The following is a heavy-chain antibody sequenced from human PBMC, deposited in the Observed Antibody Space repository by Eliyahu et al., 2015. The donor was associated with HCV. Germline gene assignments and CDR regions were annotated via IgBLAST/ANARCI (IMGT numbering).Heavy chain of an antibody. CDR2: ISSSSSYT. V-gene: IGHV3-11*06. CDR3: ARGGYSYGYAFDI. Sequence: QVQLVXSGGXLVKPGGSLRXXCAASGFTFSDXYMSWIRQAPGKGLEWVSYISSSSSYTNYADSVKGRFTISRDNAKNSLYLQMNSLRAEDTAVYYCARGGYSYGYAFDIWGQGTMVTVSS. CDR1: GFTFSDXY. J-gene: IGHJ3*02. D-gene: IGHD5-18*01.